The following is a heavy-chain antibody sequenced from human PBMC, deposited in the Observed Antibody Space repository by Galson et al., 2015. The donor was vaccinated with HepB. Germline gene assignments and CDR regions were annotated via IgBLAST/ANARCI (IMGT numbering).Heavy chain of an antibody. CDR3: AKGRPYYDSSGYYFLGDY. CDR2: ISWNSGSI. CDR1: GFTFDDYA. J-gene: IGHJ4*02. V-gene: IGHV3-9*01. D-gene: IGHD3-22*01. Sequence: SLRLSCAASGFTFDDYAMHWVRQAPGKGLEWVSGISWNSGSIGYADSVKGRFTISRDNAKNSLYLQMNSLRAEDTALYYCAKGRPYYDSSGYYFLGDYWGQGTLVTVSS.